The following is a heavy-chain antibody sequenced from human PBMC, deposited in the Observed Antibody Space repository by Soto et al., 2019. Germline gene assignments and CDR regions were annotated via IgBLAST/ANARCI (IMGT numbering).Heavy chain of an antibody. D-gene: IGHD3-22*01. J-gene: IGHJ5*02. CDR1: GYTFTSYG. Sequence: QVQLVQSGAEVKKPGASVKVSCKASGYTFTSYGISWVRQAPGQGLEWLGWISAYNGNTNDAQELQGRVTMTTDTSTSTAYMELGSLRSDDTAVYYCARGDYYDSRARFDDPWGQGTLVTVSS. CDR2: ISAYNGNT. V-gene: IGHV1-18*01. CDR3: ARGDYYDSRARFDDP.